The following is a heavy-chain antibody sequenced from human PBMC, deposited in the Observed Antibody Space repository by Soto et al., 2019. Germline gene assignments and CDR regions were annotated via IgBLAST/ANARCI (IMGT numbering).Heavy chain of an antibody. CDR1: GYTFTSYA. V-gene: IGHV1-3*01. CDR3: ARAIFADRYYYYGMDV. CDR2: INAGNGNT. Sequence: GASVKVSCKASGYTFTSYAMHWVRQAPGQRLEWMGWINAGNGNTKYSQKFQGRVTITRDTSASTAYMELSSLRSEDTAVYYCARAIFADRYYYYGMDVWGQGTTVTVSS. J-gene: IGHJ6*02.